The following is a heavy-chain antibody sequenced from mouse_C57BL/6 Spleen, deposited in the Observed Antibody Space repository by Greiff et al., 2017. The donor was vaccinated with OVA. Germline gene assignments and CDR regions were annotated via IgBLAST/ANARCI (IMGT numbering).Heavy chain of an antibody. CDR2: INPYNGGT. J-gene: IGHJ4*01. V-gene: IGHV1-19*01. Sequence: EVQLQQSGPVLVKPGASVKMSCKASGYTFTDYYMNWVKQSHGKSLEWIGVINPYNGGTSYNQKFKGKATLTVDKSSSTAYMELNSLTSEDSAVYYCARGEKAGSSYRAMDYWGQGTSVTVSS. CDR3: ARGEKAGSSYRAMDY. D-gene: IGHD1-1*01. CDR1: GYTFTDYY.